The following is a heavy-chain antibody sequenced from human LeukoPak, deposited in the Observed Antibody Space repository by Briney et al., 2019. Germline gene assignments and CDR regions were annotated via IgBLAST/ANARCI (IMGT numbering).Heavy chain of an antibody. CDR3: AKDPIVVVVAATRQNY. D-gene: IGHD2-15*01. V-gene: IGHV3-23*01. Sequence: GGSLRLSCAASGFTFSSYSMNWVRQAPGKGLEWVSAISGSGGGTYYADSVKGRFTISRDNSKNTLYLQMNSLRAEDTAVYYCAKDPIVVVVAATRQNYWGQGTLVTVSS. CDR2: ISGSGGGT. CDR1: GFTFSSYS. J-gene: IGHJ4*02.